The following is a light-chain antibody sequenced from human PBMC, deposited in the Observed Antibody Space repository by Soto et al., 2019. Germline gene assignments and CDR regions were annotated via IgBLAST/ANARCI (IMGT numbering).Light chain of an antibody. Sequence: QSALTQPASVSGSPGQSITISCTGTSSDVGAYNYVSWYQQHPGKAPKLMIFEVSDRPSGVSNRFSGSKSGNTASLTISGLQAEDEADYYSSSCTSSNTLVFGGGTKVTVL. J-gene: IGLJ2*01. V-gene: IGLV2-14*01. CDR2: EVS. CDR3: SSCTSSNTLV. CDR1: SSDVGAYNY.